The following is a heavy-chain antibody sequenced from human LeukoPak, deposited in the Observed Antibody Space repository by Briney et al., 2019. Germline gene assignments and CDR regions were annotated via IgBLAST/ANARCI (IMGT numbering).Heavy chain of an antibody. CDR2: IIPIFGTA. V-gene: IGHV1-69*01. D-gene: IGHD3-10*01. CDR3: AGRSGSYYNAPFDY. Sequence: VASVKVSCKASGGTFSSYAISWVRQAPGQGLEWMGGIIPIFGTANYAQKFQGRVTITADESTSTVYMELSSLRSEDTAVYYCAGRSGSYYNAPFDYWGQGTLVTVSS. J-gene: IGHJ4*02. CDR1: GGTFSSYA.